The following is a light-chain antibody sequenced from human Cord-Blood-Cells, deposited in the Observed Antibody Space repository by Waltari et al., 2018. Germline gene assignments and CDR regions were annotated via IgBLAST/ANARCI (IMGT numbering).Light chain of an antibody. CDR2: EGR. J-gene: IGLJ3*02. CDR1: SSDVWSYNL. CDR3: CSYAGSSTLV. V-gene: IGLV2-23*01. Sequence: QSPLPHPPSASGSPGDSITCPCTGTSSDVWSYNLLSWYQQPPGKATKLMIYEGRIRPSGVSNRFSGSKSGNTASLTISGLQAEDDADYYCCSYAGSSTLVFGGGTRLTVL.